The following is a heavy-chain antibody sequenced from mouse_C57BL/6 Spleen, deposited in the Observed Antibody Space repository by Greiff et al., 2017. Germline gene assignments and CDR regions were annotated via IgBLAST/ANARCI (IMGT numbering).Heavy chain of an antibody. J-gene: IGHJ4*01. CDR3: ANGNNGYDRGYAMAY. Sequence: EVQLQQSGPELVKPGASVKISCKASGYSFTGYYMNWVKQSPEKSLEWIGEINPSTGGTTYNQKFKAKATLTVDKSSSTAYMQLKSLTSEDSAVYYCANGNNGYDRGYAMAYWGQGTSVTVSS. CDR1: GYSFTGYY. CDR2: INPSTGGT. V-gene: IGHV1-42*01. D-gene: IGHD2-2*01.